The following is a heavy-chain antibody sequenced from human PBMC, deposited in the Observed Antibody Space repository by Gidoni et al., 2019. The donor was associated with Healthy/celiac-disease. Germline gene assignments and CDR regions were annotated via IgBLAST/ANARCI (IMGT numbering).Heavy chain of an antibody. D-gene: IGHD6-25*01. Sequence: QVQLVESGGGVVHPGRSLRLSCAASGFTFSSYGMHWVRQAPGKGLEWVAGIAYDGSNKYYADSVKGRFTISRENSKNTLYLQMNSLRAEDTAVYYCAKSSGANAFDIWGQGTMVTVSS. J-gene: IGHJ3*02. CDR3: AKSSGANAFDI. CDR1: GFTFSSYG. V-gene: IGHV3-30*18. CDR2: IAYDGSNK.